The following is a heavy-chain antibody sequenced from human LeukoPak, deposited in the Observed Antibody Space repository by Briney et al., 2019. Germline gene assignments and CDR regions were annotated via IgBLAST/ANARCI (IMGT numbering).Heavy chain of an antibody. V-gene: IGHV4-38-2*02. CDR3: ARDTGSGRTSDY. J-gene: IGHJ4*02. CDR1: GYSISSGYY. D-gene: IGHD2-15*01. CDR2: ISPSGNT. Sequence: PSETLSLTCSVSGYSISSGYYGGWIRQPPGKGLEWIGSISPSGNTYYSPSLKSRVTISLDTSKNQFSLKLTSVSAADTAVYFCARDTGSGRTSDYWGRGTLVTVSS.